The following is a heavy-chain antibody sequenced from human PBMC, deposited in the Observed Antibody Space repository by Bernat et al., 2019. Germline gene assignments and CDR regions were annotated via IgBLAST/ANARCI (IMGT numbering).Heavy chain of an antibody. J-gene: IGHJ3*02. D-gene: IGHD3-9*01. CDR1: GGSISSGDYY. Sequence: QVQLQESGPGLVKPSQTLSLTCTVSGGSISSGDYYWSWIRQPPGKGLEWIGYIYYSGSTYYNPSLKSRVTISVDTSKNQFSLKLSSVTAADTAVYYCARGGPHNRYYDTRRGAFDIWGQGTMVTVSS. CDR3: ARGGPHNRYYDTRRGAFDI. V-gene: IGHV4-30-4*01. CDR2: IYYSGST.